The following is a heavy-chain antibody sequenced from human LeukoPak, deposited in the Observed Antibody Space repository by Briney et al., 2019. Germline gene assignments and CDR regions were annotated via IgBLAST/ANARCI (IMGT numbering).Heavy chain of an antibody. CDR3: ARDGGSYYYYGMDV. D-gene: IGHD3-16*01. CDR1: GFTFSSYW. CDR2: IKQDGSEK. V-gene: IGHV3-7*01. Sequence: GGSLRLSCAVSGFTFSSYWMTWVRQAPGKGLEWVANIKQDGSEKYYVDSVKGRFTISRDNAKNSLYLQMNSLRAEDTAVYYCARDGGSYYYYGMDVWGQGTTVTVSS. J-gene: IGHJ6*02.